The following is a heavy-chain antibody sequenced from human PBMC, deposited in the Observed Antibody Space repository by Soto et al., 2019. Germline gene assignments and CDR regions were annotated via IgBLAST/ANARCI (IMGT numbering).Heavy chain of an antibody. J-gene: IGHJ4*02. D-gene: IGHD5-12*01. CDR1: GFTFSSYA. CDR3: APSQVGITSATNDY. V-gene: IGHV3-23*01. CDR2: ISGSGGST. Sequence: PGGSLRLSCAASGFTFSSYAMSWVRQAPGKGLEWVSAISGSGGSTYYADSVKGRFTISRDNSKNTLYLQMNSLRADDTAVYYCAPSQVGITSATNDYWGQGTLVTVSS.